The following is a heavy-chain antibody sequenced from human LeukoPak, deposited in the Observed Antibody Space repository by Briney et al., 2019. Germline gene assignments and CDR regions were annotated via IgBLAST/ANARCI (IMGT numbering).Heavy chain of an antibody. CDR2: ILSGGDVF. CDR1: GFSFSSFA. V-gene: IGHV3-23*01. CDR3: ARDPNGNYVGAFEM. J-gene: IGHJ3*02. D-gene: IGHD4-17*01. Sequence: GGSLRLSCAASGFSFSSFAMMWVRQAPGMGLELISAILSGGDVFFYGDSVRGRFTISRGDSTNTLFLQMNNLRADDSAVYYCARDPNGNYVGAFEMWGPGTTVTVSS.